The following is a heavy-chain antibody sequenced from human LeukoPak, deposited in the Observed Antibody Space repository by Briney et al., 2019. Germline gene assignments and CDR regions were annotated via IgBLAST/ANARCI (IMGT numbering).Heavy chain of an antibody. CDR1: GFTFSNYW. J-gene: IGHJ6*03. CDR3: AKERVYGYYMDV. D-gene: IGHD2-8*01. Sequence: GGSLRLSCAASGFTFSNYWMHWVRQAPGKGLVWVSRINSDGINTSYADSVKGRFTIPRDNAKNSLYLQMNSLRAEDTALYYCAKERVYGYYMDVWGKGTTVTVSS. CDR2: INSDGINT. V-gene: IGHV3-74*01.